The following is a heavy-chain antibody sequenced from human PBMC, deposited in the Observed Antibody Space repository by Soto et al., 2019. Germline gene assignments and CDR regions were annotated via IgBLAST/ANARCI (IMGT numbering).Heavy chain of an antibody. CDR1: GYTFTGYY. V-gene: IGHV1-2*04. J-gene: IGHJ3*02. D-gene: IGHD1-26*01. Sequence: ASVKVSCKASGYTFTGYYMHWVRQAPGQGLEWMGWINPNSGGTNYAQKFQGWVTMTRDTSISTAYMELSRLRSDDTAVYYCASGSVGATNYDAFDIWGQGTMVTVSS. CDR2: INPNSGGT. CDR3: ASGSVGATNYDAFDI.